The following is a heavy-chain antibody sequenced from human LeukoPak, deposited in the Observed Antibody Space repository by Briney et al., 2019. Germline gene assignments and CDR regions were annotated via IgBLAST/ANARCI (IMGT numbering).Heavy chain of an antibody. J-gene: IGHJ6*02. CDR2: MNPNSGNT. CDR1: GYTFTSYD. D-gene: IGHD3-3*01. CDR3: ARVGGGWSGYPYGMDV. Sequence: GASVKVSCKASGYTFTSYDINWVRQATGQGLEWMGWMNPNSGNTGYAQKFQGRVTMTRNTSISTAYMELSSLRSEDTAVYYCARVGGGWSGYPYGMDVWGQGTTVTVSS. V-gene: IGHV1-8*01.